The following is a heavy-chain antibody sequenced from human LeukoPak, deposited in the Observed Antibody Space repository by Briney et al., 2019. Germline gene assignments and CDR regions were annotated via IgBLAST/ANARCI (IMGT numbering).Heavy chain of an antibody. CDR3: ASYESSGYSAFDI. Sequence: SETLSLTCTVSGGSISSSSYYWGWIRQPPGKGLEWIGSIYYSGSTYYNPSLKSRVTISVDTSKNQFSLKLSSVTAADTAVYYSASYESSGYSAFDIWGQGKMVTVSS. V-gene: IGHV4-39*07. J-gene: IGHJ3*02. CDR2: IYYSGST. D-gene: IGHD3-22*01. CDR1: GGSISSSSYY.